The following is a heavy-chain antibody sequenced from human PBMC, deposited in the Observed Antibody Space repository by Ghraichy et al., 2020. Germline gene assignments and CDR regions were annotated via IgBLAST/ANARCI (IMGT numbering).Heavy chain of an antibody. CDR2: INHSGST. Sequence: SETLSLTCAVYGGSISGYYWSWIRQPPGKGLEWIGEINHSGSTNYNPSLKSRVTISVDTSKNQFSLKLSSVTAADTAVYYCASTERDSRFEYSGQGSPVTASS. CDR1: GGSISGYY. CDR3: ASTERDSRFEY. D-gene: IGHD1-26*01. J-gene: IGHJ1*01. V-gene: IGHV4-34*01.